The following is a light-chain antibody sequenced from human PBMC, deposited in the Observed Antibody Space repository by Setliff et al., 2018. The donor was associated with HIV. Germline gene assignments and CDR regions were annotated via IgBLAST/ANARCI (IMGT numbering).Light chain of an antibody. V-gene: IGLV2-11*01. CDR3: CSYVGSYSYI. Sequence: QSALTQPRSVSGSPGQTITLSCTGSSSDVGNYNYVSWYQQYPGKAPKLIIFDVRRRPSGVPDRFSGSKSQNTASLTISGPQPEDEADYYCCSYVGSYSYIFGTGTKVTVL. J-gene: IGLJ1*01. CDR1: SSDVGNYNY. CDR2: DVR.